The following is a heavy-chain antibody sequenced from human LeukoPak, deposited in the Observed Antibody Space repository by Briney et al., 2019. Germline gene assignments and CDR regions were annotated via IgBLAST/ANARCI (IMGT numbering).Heavy chain of an antibody. J-gene: IGHJ4*02. CDR3: ARSGGSAGGY. Sequence: SETLSLTCTVSGGSISSGGYYWSWTRQPPGKGLEWIGYIHQSGSTYYNPSLKSRVTISVDRSKNQFSLILTSVTAADTAVYYCARSGGSAGGYWGQGTLVTVSS. D-gene: IGHD6-25*01. CDR1: GGSISSGGYY. CDR2: IHQSGST. V-gene: IGHV4-30-2*01.